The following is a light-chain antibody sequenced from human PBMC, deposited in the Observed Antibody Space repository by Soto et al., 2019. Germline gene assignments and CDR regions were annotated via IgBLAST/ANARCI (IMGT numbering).Light chain of an antibody. V-gene: IGLV2-14*03. CDR1: SSDVGDYNF. CDR3: SSHTSSSIWV. J-gene: IGLJ3*02. Sequence: QPASVSGSPGQSITISCTGTSSDVGDYNFVSWYQQLPGKAPKLMIYEVSHRPSGVSNRFSGSKSGNTASLTISGLLAEDEAHYYCSSHTSSSIWVFGGGTKLTVL. CDR2: EVS.